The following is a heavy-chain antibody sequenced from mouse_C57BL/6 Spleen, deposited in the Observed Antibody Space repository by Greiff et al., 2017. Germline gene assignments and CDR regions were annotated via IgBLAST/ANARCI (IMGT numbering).Heavy chain of an antibody. V-gene: IGHV1-54*01. D-gene: IGHD1-1*01. Sequence: QVQLKESGAELVRPGTSVKVSCKASGYAFTNYLIEWVKQRPGQGLEWIGVINPGSGGTNYNEKFKGKATLTADKSSSTAYMQLSSLTSEDSAVYFCASSPYYSSSYDAMDYWGQGTSVTVSS. CDR3: ASSPYYSSSYDAMDY. CDR1: GYAFTNYL. J-gene: IGHJ4*01. CDR2: INPGSGGT.